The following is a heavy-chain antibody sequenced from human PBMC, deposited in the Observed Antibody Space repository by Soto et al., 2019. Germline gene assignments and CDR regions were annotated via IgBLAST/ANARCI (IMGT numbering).Heavy chain of an antibody. CDR2: ISYDGSNK. CDR1: GFTFSSYA. Sequence: QVQLVESGGGVVQPGRSLRLSCAASGFTFSSYAMHWVRHAPGKGLEWVAVISYDGSNKYYADSVKGRFTISRDNSKNTLYLQMNSLRAEDTAVYYCARELETADASDIWGQGTMVTVSS. D-gene: IGHD6-6*01. CDR3: ARELETADASDI. J-gene: IGHJ3*02. V-gene: IGHV3-30-3*01.